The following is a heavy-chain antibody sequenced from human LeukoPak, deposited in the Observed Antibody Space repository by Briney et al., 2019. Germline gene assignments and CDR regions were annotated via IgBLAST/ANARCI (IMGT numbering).Heavy chain of an antibody. D-gene: IGHD5-24*01. CDR1: GGSMSSFY. CDR2: IYTSGTT. V-gene: IGHV4-4*07. CDR3: ARGQLGDAYNFEY. Sequence: SETLSLTCTVSGGSMSSFYWSWIRQPAGKGLEWVGRIYTSGTTNYNPSLKSRVTMAVDTSKNQFSLNLTSVTAADSAVYYCARGQLGDAYNFEYWGQGTVVTVSS. J-gene: IGHJ4*02.